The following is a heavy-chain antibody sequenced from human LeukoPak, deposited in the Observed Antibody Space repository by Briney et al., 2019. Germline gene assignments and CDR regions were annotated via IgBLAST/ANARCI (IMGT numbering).Heavy chain of an antibody. CDR2: ITNDGSST. CDR1: GLTFSSHW. J-gene: IGHJ6*02. D-gene: IGHD3-16*01. Sequence: QPGGSLRLSCAASGLTFSSHWMHWVRQAPGKGLVWVSRITNDGSSTTYADSVKGRFTISRDNSKNTLYLQMNSLRAEDTAVYYCAKQAVSLYYYYYGMDVWGQGTTVTVSS. CDR3: AKQAVSLYYYYYGMDV. V-gene: IGHV3-74*01.